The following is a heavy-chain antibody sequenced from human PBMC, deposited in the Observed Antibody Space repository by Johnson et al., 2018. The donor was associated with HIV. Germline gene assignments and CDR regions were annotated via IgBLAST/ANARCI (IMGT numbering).Heavy chain of an antibody. J-gene: IGHJ3*02. D-gene: IGHD6-13*01. V-gene: IGHV3-11*04. CDR2: ISSSGSTI. CDR3: ATYSSSWYKGGYAFDI. CDR1: GFTFSDYY. Sequence: QMLLVESGGGVVQPGRSLRLSCTASGFTFSDYYMSWIRQAPGKGLEWVSYISSSGSTIYYADSVKGRFTISRDNAKNSLYLQMNSLRAEDTAVYYCATYSSSWYKGGYAFDIWGQGTMVTVSS.